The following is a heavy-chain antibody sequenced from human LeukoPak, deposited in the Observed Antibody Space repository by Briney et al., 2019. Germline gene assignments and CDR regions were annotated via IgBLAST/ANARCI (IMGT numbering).Heavy chain of an antibody. CDR1: GYTFTTYA. D-gene: IGHD1-26*01. Sequence: ASVKVSCKTSGYTFTTYAIHWVRQAPGQRLEGMGWISAGNGNTKYSQNFQGRVTFISNTSATTAFMELSSLRSEDAAVYYCARDSGSGSNDYWGQGTLVTVSS. CDR3: ARDSGSGSNDY. CDR2: ISAGNGNT. V-gene: IGHV1-3*01. J-gene: IGHJ4*02.